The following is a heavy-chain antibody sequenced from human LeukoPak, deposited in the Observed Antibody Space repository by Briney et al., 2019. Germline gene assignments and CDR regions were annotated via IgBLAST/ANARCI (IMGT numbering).Heavy chain of an antibody. CDR2: ISAYSGNT. D-gene: IGHD3-16*01. V-gene: IGHV1-18*01. CDR1: GYTFTSYG. J-gene: IGHJ4*02. CDR3: ARGADTGSYGSLVYFDY. Sequence: ASVKVTCKASGYTFTSYGISWVRQAPGQGLEWMGLISAYSGNTNFAQKLQGRVTMTTDTSTSTAYMELRSLRSDDTAVYFCARGADTGSYGSLVYFDYWGQGTLVTVSS.